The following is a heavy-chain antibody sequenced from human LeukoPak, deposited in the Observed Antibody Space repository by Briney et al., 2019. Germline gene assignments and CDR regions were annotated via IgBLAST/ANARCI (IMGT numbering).Heavy chain of an antibody. V-gene: IGHV3-48*02. CDR2: ITSTSATK. Sequence: GGSLRLSCAASGFTFSSYAMNWVRQAPGKGLEWVSYITSTSATKYYADSVKGRFTVSRDNAKSSLFLQMNSLRDEDTAVYYCVRDGGGLDCWGQGTLVTVSS. J-gene: IGHJ4*02. CDR3: VRDGGGLDC. D-gene: IGHD3-16*01. CDR1: GFTFSSYA.